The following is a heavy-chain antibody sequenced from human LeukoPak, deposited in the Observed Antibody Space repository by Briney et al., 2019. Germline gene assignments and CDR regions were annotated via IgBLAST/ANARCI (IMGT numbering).Heavy chain of an antibody. V-gene: IGHV4-38-2*02. D-gene: IGHD4-17*01. Sequence: PSETLSLTCSVSGYFISNGYYWGWMRQPPGKGLEWIGSIYHSGNTYYNPSLKSRFTISVDTSKNQFSLKLSSVTAADTAVYYCASYSVTTAGSPFFDYWGQGTLVTVSS. CDR3: ASYSVTTAGSPFFDY. CDR2: IYHSGNT. CDR1: GYFISNGYY. J-gene: IGHJ4*02.